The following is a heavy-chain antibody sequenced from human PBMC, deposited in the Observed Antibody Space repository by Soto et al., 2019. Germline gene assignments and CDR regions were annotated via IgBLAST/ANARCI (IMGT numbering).Heavy chain of an antibody. CDR1: GGSISSNNYN. V-gene: IGHV4-39*01. J-gene: IGHJ6*02. CDR2: IYHGGSS. CDR3: ARHVFITVLRGSTVTFEYYNGMDV. Sequence: QLQLQESGPGLVKPSETLSLTCTVSGGSISSNNYNWAWIRQPPGEGLEWIGSIYHGGSSYYSPSLKSRVTISEDTSKNQLSLKMRSVTAADTAVYFCARHVFITVLRGSTVTFEYYNGMDVWGPGTTVTVSS. D-gene: IGHD3-10*01.